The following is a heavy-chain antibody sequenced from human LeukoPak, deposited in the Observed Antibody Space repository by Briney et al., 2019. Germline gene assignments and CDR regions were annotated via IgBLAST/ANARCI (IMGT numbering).Heavy chain of an antibody. CDR2: IYYSGAT. CDR1: GGSLSPYY. Sequence: SETLSLTCSDSGGSLSPYYWSWIRQPPGKGLERIGYIYYSGATNYNPSLQSRVTISVATSKNQFSLKLSSVTAADTALYYCARDRASAGGFDYWGQGNLVTVSS. CDR3: ARDRASAGGFDY. V-gene: IGHV4-59*01. J-gene: IGHJ4*02. D-gene: IGHD2-15*01.